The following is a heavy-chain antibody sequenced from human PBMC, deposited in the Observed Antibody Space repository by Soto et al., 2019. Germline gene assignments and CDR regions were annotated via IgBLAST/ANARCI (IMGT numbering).Heavy chain of an antibody. Sequence: RASVKVSCKASGYTFTSYDINWVRQATGQGLEWMGWMNPNSGNTGYAQKFQGRVTMTRNTSISTAYMELSSLRSEDTAVYYCAREGMDYYYMDVWGKGTTVTVSS. CDR2: MNPNSGNT. CDR1: GYTFTSYD. V-gene: IGHV1-8*01. CDR3: AREGMDYYYMDV. J-gene: IGHJ6*03.